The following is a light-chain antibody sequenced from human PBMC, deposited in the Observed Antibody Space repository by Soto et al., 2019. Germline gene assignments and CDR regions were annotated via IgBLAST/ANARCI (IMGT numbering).Light chain of an antibody. J-gene: IGKJ5*01. Sequence: EIVLTQSPAPLSLSPGERATLSCRASESVSSYLAWYQQKPGQAPRLLIYDSSNRATGIPARFSGSGSGTDVTLTISSPEPEDFAVYYCQQRSNWPPITFGQGTRLEIK. V-gene: IGKV3-11*01. CDR1: ESVSSY. CDR3: QQRSNWPPIT. CDR2: DSS.